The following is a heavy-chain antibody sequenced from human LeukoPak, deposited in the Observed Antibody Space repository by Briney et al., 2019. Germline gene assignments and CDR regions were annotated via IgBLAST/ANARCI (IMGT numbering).Heavy chain of an antibody. D-gene: IGHD3-9*01. V-gene: IGHV3-21*06. CDR1: GFXFSSYT. Sequence: GGSLRLSCVASGFXFSSYTMNWVRQAPGKGLEWLSSISSSSSYIYYADSVKGRFTISRDNAKNSLYLQMNSLRAEDTAVYYCARDTYDILTGYYKWAFDIWGQGTMVTVSS. J-gene: IGHJ3*02. CDR2: ISSSSSYI. CDR3: ARDTYDILTGYYKWAFDI.